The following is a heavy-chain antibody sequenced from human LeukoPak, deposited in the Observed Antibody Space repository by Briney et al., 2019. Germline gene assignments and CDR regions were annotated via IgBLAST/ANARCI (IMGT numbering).Heavy chain of an antibody. Sequence: GGSLRLSCAASGFTFSTCPMHWVRQAPGKGLEWAAYISYDGTITYYADSVKGRFTISRDNSKNTLYAQMNRLRTEDTAVYYCAREGGTSPGAFDIWGQGTMLAVSS. CDR1: GFTFSTCP. CDR2: ISYDGTIT. CDR3: AREGGTSPGAFDI. J-gene: IGHJ3*02. V-gene: IGHV3-30-3*01. D-gene: IGHD1-26*01.